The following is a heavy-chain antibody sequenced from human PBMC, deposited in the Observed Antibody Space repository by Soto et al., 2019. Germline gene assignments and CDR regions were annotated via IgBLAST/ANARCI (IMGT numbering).Heavy chain of an antibody. CDR3: AKDQRRSHLMPPQNDS. J-gene: IGHJ4*02. Sequence: EVQLLESGGGLVQPGGSLRLSCTASGFTFSSYTMTWVRQAPGKGLQWVSAITASGHDTYYADSVKGRFTISRDDSNSTLFLQMSSLGAEDTAVYYCAKDQRRSHLMPPQNDSWGQGTLFPVSP. CDR2: ITASGHDT. V-gene: IGHV3-23*01. CDR1: GFTFSSYT. D-gene: IGHD2-2*01.